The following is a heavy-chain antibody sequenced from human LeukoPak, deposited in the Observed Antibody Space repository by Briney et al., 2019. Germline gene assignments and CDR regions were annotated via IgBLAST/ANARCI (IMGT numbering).Heavy chain of an antibody. CDR2: IKYDGTT. V-gene: IGHV3-15*01. J-gene: IGHJ4*02. D-gene: IGHD2/OR15-2a*01. Sequence: GGSLRLSCATSGFSFSDAWLSWVRQAPGKGLEWVGRIKYDGTTDYAAPVKGRFTISRDVSKATLYPQMNSLKTEDTAIYYCTTVSHFYLGGQGTLVTVSS. CDR3: TTVSHFYL. CDR1: GFSFSDAW.